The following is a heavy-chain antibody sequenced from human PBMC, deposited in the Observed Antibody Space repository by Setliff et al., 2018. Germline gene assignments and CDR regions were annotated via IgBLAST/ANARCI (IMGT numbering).Heavy chain of an antibody. V-gene: IGHV4-38-2*02. CDR2: IGHTGSI. CDR3: ARDLGHGGDSDY. J-gene: IGHJ4*02. CDR1: GYSISSGYI. D-gene: IGHD2-21*02. Sequence: SETLSLTCTVSGYSISSGYIWGWIRQPPGKGLEWVGNIGHTGSINYNPSLKSRVTMSVDTSKNQFSLKVNSVTATDTAVYYCARDLGHGGDSDYWGQGILVTVSS.